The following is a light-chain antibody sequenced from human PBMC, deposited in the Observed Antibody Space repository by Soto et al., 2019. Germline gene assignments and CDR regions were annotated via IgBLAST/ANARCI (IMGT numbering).Light chain of an antibody. J-gene: IGLJ1*01. V-gene: IGLV1-44*01. Sequence: QSVLTQPPSASGTPGQRVTISCSGSNSTIGDNTLNWYQQLPGTAPKLLISRNDQRPSGVPDRFSGPRSGTSGSLAISGLQSEDEAEYYCAAWDDRLNGFVFGTGTKVTVL. CDR2: RND. CDR1: NSTIGDNT. CDR3: AAWDDRLNGFV.